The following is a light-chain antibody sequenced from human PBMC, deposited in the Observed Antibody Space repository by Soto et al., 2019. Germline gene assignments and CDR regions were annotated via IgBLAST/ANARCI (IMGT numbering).Light chain of an antibody. Sequence: SSELTHSPSVSVASGQTGRITCVGNNVVSKSVHWYQQKPGQAPGLVVYDDSDRPSGIPERFSGSNSGNTATLNISRVEAVHEADYYCQAWASTDELFVFGPRTKVTVL. CDR3: QAWASTDELFV. CDR2: DDS. V-gene: IGLV3-21*02. CDR1: NVVSKS. J-gene: IGLJ1*01.